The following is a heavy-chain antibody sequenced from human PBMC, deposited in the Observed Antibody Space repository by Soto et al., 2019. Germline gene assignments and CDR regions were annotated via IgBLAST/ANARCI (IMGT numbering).Heavy chain of an antibody. V-gene: IGHV4-34*01. CDR3: ARGRYYYGSGSYYRVNWFDP. J-gene: IGHJ5*02. Sequence: PEETLSLTCAVYGGSFSGYYWSWIRQPPGKGLEWIGEINHSGSTNYNPSLKSRVTISVDTSKNQFSLKLSSVTAADTAVYYCARGRYYYGSGSYYRVNWFDPWGQGTLVTVSS. CDR2: INHSGST. D-gene: IGHD3-10*01. CDR1: GGSFSGYY.